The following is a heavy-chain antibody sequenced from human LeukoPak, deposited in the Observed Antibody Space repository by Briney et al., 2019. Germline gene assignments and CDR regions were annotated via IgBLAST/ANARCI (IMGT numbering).Heavy chain of an antibody. V-gene: IGHV4-30-4*01. CDR3: ARDRKYPTPGMDV. CDR1: GGSISSGDYY. Sequence: PSETLSLTCTVSGGSISSGDYYWSWSRQPPGKGVEWIGYIYYSGSTYYNPSLKSRVTISVDTSKNQFSLKLSSVTAADTAVYYCARDRKYPTPGMDVWGQGTTVTVSS. J-gene: IGHJ6*02. D-gene: IGHD6-6*01. CDR2: IYYSGST.